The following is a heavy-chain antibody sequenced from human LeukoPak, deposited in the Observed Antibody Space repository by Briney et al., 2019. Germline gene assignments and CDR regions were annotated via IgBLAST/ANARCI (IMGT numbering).Heavy chain of an antibody. J-gene: IGHJ3*02. D-gene: IGHD1-26*01. Sequence: GGSLRLSCAASGFDFSNSWMNWVRQAPERGLEWVANIKGDGSVESYADSVRGRFTISRDNGKNSLFLHMTRLRAEDTAVYYCARDSGSLRGAFDIWGRGTMVTVSS. V-gene: IGHV3-7*01. CDR3: ARDSGSLRGAFDI. CDR2: IKGDGSVE. CDR1: GFDFSNSW.